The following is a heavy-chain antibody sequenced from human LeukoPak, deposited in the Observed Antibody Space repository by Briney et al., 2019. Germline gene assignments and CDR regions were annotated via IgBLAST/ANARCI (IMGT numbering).Heavy chain of an antibody. J-gene: IGHJ6*03. Sequence: PSETLSLTCTVSGGSISSSSYYWGWIRQPPGKGLEWIGSIYYSGSTYYNPSLKSRVTISVDTSKNQFSLKLSSVTAADTAVYYCARDREDIVLMVYANPYYYYMDVWGKGTTVTVSS. CDR2: IYYSGST. CDR3: ARDREDIVLMVYANPYYYYMDV. D-gene: IGHD2-8*01. V-gene: IGHV4-39*07. CDR1: GGSISSSSYY.